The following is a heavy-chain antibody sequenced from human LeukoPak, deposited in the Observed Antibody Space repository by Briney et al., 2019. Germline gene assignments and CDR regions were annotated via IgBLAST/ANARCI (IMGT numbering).Heavy chain of an antibody. CDR1: GYTFTGYY. D-gene: IGHD6-19*01. J-gene: IGHJ4*02. Sequence: ASVKVSCKASGYTFTGYYMHWVRQAPGQGLEWMGWINPNSGGTNYVQKFQGRVTMTRDTSISTAYMELSRLRSDDTAVYYCARAFSPRQWLAPCFDYWGQGTLVTVSS. CDR2: INPNSGGT. CDR3: ARAFSPRQWLAPCFDY. V-gene: IGHV1-2*02.